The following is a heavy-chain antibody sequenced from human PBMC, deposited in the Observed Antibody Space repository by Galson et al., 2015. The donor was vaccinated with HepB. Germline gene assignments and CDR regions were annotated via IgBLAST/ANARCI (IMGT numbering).Heavy chain of an antibody. J-gene: IGHJ4*02. V-gene: IGHV3-15*01. CDR3: TTEDGPYSDTYFDI. CDR2: IKAKVDGGTS. D-gene: IGHD2-15*01. CDR1: GLSFNNAW. Sequence: SLRLSCAASGLSFNNAWMSWVRRAPGKGLGWVGQIKAKVDGGTSDYAAPAKGRFFISRDDSKNTMYLQMNSLKAEDTAVYYCTTEDGPYSDTYFDIWGQGTLVTVSS.